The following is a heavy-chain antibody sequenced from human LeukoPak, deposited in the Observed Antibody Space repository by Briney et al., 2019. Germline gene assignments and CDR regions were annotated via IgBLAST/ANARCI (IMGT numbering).Heavy chain of an antibody. J-gene: IGHJ6*03. CDR2: IRYDGSNK. CDR1: GFTFSSYG. Sequence: QPGGSLRLSCAASGFTFSSYGMHWVRQAPGKGLEWVAFIRYDGSNKYYADSVKGRFTISRDNSKNTLYLQMNSLRAEDTAVYYCAKDTRYYYDSSGYLGYYYYYMDVWGKGTTVTVSS. D-gene: IGHD3-22*01. CDR3: AKDTRYYYDSSGYLGYYYYYMDV. V-gene: IGHV3-30*02.